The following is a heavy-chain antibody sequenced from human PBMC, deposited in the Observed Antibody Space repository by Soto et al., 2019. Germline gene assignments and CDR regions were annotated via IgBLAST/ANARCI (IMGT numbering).Heavy chain of an antibody. CDR1: GYNFDTSW. D-gene: IGHD2-2*01. V-gene: IGHV5-51*01. J-gene: IGHJ6*02. Sequence: ESLKISCTVSGYNFDTSWIGWVRQMPGKGLEWMGIIFPADSDTRYSPSFQGQVTLSVDKSISTASLQWSSLRASDTAMYYGARPAYYCSSLRCSPLYYGMDVWGHATTVTLS. CDR3: ARPAYYCSSLRCSPLYYGMDV. CDR2: IFPADSDT.